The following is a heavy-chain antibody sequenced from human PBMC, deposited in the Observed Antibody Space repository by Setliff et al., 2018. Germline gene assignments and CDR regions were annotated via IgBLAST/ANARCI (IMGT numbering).Heavy chain of an antibody. V-gene: IGHV3-30*04. Sequence: SLRLSCAASGFLYSNNAFHWVRQTPGKGLEWVAVISYDGTITHYVDSVKGRFSISRDNSQNTLYLQMSSLRDEDTAVYYCALLIDYDILTGYLPDDFWGQGTLVTVSS. D-gene: IGHD3-9*01. CDR2: ISYDGTIT. CDR3: ALLIDYDILTGYLPDDF. CDR1: GFLYSNNA. J-gene: IGHJ4*02.